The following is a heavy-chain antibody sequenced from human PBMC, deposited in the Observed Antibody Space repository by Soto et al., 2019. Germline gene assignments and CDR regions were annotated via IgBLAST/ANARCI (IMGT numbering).Heavy chain of an antibody. J-gene: IGHJ6*02. CDR1: RSSISRGCYS. V-gene: IGHV4-30-2*01. CDR2: LFQRGSD. Sequence: RSVRCGISRSSISRGCYSWMWIRQPPGNGXEWIGYLFQRGSDYYNPSIKSRVTISVDRSKNQFSMKLSSVTAADTAVYYGARGGAIAARFAEYYYYGMDVWGQGTTVTV. D-gene: IGHD6-6*01. CDR3: ARGGAIAARFAEYYYYGMDV.